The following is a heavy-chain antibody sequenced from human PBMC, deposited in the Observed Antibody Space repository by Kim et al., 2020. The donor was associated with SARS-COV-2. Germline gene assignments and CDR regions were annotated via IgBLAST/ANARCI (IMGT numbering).Heavy chain of an antibody. J-gene: IGHJ4*02. CDR1: GFTFSSYG. CDR3: EKDLRDYDYVWGSYRYRYFDY. V-gene: IGHV3-30*18. Sequence: GGSLRLSCAASGFTFSSYGMHWVRQAPGKGLEWVAVISYDGSNKYYADSVKGRFTISRDNSKNTLYLQMNSLRAEDTAVYYCEKDLRDYDYVWGSYRYRYFDYWDQGTLVTVSA. D-gene: IGHD3-16*02. CDR2: ISYDGSNK.